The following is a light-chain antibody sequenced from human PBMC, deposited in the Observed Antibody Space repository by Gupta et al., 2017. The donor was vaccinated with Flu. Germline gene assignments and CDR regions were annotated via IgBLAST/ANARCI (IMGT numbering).Light chain of an antibody. J-gene: IGKJ2*01. CDR2: KAS. CDR3: QQYKSYPYT. Sequence: PSTLSASVGDRVTITCRASQNINTWLALDQQKLGKAPRLLIYKASSLGSGVPSRFSGSGSGTEFTLTINNLQPDDFATFYCQQYKSYPYTFGQGTKLEI. V-gene: IGKV1-5*03. CDR1: QNINTW.